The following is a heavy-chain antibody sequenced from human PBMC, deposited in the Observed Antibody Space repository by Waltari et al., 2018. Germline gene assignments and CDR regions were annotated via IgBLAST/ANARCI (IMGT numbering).Heavy chain of an antibody. J-gene: IGHJ5*02. CDR1: GFTFSSYE. V-gene: IGHV3-48*03. D-gene: IGHD2-2*01. CDR2: ISSSGSTI. Sequence: EVQLVESGGGLVQPGGSLRLSCAASGFTFSSYEMNWVRQAPGTGLEWVSYISSSGSTIYYADSVKGRFTISRDNAKNSLYLQMNSLRAEDTAVYYCARGGFLEKDIVVVPAANWFDPWGQGTLVTVSS. CDR3: ARGGFLEKDIVVVPAANWFDP.